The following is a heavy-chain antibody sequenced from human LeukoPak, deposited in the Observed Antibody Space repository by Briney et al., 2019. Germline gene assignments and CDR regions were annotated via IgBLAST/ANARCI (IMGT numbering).Heavy chain of an antibody. J-gene: IGHJ4*02. CDR2: IKQDGSEK. CDR1: GFTFSSYW. CDR3: ARDGSDSTGYYYAL. V-gene: IGHV3-7*01. Sequence: GGSLRLSCAASGFTFSSYWMSWVRQAPGKGLEWVANIKQDGSEKYYVDSVKGRFTISRDNAKNSVYLHVNSLRAEDTAVYYCARDGSDSTGYYYALWGQGTLVTVSS. D-gene: IGHD3-22*01.